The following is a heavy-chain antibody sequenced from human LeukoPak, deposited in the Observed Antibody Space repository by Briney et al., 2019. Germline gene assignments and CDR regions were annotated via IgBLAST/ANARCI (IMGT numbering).Heavy chain of an antibody. CDR1: GYTFTSYG. D-gene: IGHD6-6*01. V-gene: IGHV1-18*01. CDR3: ARDGSSDGEYFDY. CDR2: ISAYNGNT. J-gene: IGHJ4*02. Sequence: SVKVSCKASGYTFTSYGISWVRPAPGQGSEWMGWISAYNGNTNYSQKLQGRVTMTTDTSTSTAYMELRSLRSDDTAVYYCARDGSSDGEYFDYWGQGTLVTVSS.